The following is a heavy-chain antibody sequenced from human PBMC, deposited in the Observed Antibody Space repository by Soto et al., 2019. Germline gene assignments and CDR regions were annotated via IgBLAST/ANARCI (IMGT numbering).Heavy chain of an antibody. D-gene: IGHD6-19*01. CDR2: INHSGST. J-gene: IGHJ4*02. V-gene: IGHV4-34*01. Sequence: ETLSITGAVYVGSFSGYYWSWIRQPPGKGLEWIGEINHSGSTNYNPSLKSRVTISVDTSKNHFSLKLSSVIAADTAVYYCARGRVSSGWYRDYWGQGTLVTVT. CDR3: ARGRVSSGWYRDY. CDR1: VGSFSGYY.